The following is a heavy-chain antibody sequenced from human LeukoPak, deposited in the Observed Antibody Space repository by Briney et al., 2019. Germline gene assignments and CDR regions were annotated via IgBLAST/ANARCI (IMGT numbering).Heavy chain of an antibody. CDR2: IYTSGST. CDR3: ASGHYYDSSGYYGLGH. Sequence: SQTLSLTCTVSGGSISSGSYYWGWIRQPAGKGLEWIGRIYTSGSTNYNPSLKSRVTISVDTSKNQFSLKLSSVTAADTAVYYCASGHYYDSSGYYGLGHWGQGTLVTVSS. CDR1: GGSISSGSYY. D-gene: IGHD3-22*01. V-gene: IGHV4-61*02. J-gene: IGHJ5*02.